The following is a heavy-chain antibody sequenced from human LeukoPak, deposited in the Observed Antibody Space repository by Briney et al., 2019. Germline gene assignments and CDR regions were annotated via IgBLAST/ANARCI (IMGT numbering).Heavy chain of an antibody. V-gene: IGHV4-4*07. CDR3: ANGGNSGSYFED. D-gene: IGHD1-26*01. CDR2: MYTRGRT. Sequence: SETLSLTCTVSGASVDTYYWSWVRQPAGKGLEWIGRMYTRGRTHYSPSLESRLTMSVDTSKNQFSLKLTSVTAADTAVYYCANGGNSGSYFEDWGQGTLVTVSS. J-gene: IGHJ4*02. CDR1: GASVDTYY.